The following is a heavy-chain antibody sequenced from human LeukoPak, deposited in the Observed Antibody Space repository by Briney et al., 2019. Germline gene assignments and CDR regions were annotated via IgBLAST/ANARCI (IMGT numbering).Heavy chain of an antibody. CDR3: AKDSRIVVVPATIDY. V-gene: IGHV3-7*03. CDR2: IKGDGSKR. D-gene: IGHD2-2*01. Sequence: GGSLRLSCAASGFRFSTYWMSWVRQAPGKGLEWVADIKGDGSKRYYVDSMKGRFTITRDNAKNSLYLEMNSLRVEDTAVYYCAKDSRIVVVPATIDYWGQGTLVTVSS. J-gene: IGHJ4*02. CDR1: GFRFSTYW.